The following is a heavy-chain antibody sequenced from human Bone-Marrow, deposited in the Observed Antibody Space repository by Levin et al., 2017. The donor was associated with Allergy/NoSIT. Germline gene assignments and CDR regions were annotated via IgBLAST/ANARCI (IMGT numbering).Heavy chain of an antibody. CDR3: ARDTGVSAGGGYYYDSSGYRPRAYNWFDP. V-gene: IGHV1-2*04. CDR1: GYTFTGYY. Sequence: ASVKVSCKASGYTFTGYYMHWVRQAPGQGLEWMGWINPNSGGTNYAQKFQGWVTMTRDTSISTAYMELSRLRSDDTAVYYCARDTGVSAGGGYYYDSSGYRPRAYNWFDPWGQGTLVTVSS. D-gene: IGHD3-22*01. J-gene: IGHJ5*02. CDR2: INPNSGGT.